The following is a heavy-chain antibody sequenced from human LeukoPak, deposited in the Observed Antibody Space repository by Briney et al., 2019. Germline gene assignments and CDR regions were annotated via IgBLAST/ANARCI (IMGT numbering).Heavy chain of an antibody. D-gene: IGHD3-22*01. CDR2: FGTRSTSI. CDR1: GFTFSGYS. V-gene: IGHV3-21*01. CDR3: AREVSEGFDF. J-gene: IGHJ4*02. Sequence: GGSLRLSCTASGFTFSGYSMNWIRQAPGKGLEWVSSFGTRSTSIYHAGSVKGRFAISRDNAKNSLYLQMNSLRAEDMALYYCAREVSEGFDFWGQGTLVTVSS.